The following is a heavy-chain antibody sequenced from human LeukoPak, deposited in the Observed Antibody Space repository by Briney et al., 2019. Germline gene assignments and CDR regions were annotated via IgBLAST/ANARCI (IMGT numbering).Heavy chain of an antibody. CDR3: ARGGYGPFDY. V-gene: IGHV4-59*01. CDR1: GGSISSYY. Sequence: SETLSLTCTVSGGSISSYYWSWIRQPPGKGLEWIGYIYYSGSTNYNPSLKGRVTISVDTSKNQFSLKLSSVTAADTAVYYCARGGYGPFDYWGQGTLVTVSS. CDR2: IYYSGST. J-gene: IGHJ4*02. D-gene: IGHD5-18*01.